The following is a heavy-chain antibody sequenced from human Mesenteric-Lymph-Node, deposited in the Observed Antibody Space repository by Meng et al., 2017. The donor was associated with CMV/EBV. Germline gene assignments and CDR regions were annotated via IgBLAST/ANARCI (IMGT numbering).Heavy chain of an antibody. D-gene: IGHD5-12*01. CDR2: IYYTGST. J-gene: IGHJ3*02. CDR3: ARKVDSRAVDI. V-gene: IGHV4-59*01. CDR1: GDSITTYY. Sequence: SETLSLTCTVSGDSITTYYWTWIRQPPGKGLEWIGHIYYTGSTNYNPSLKSRVTLSVDTSKNQFSLKLTSVTAADTAVYYCARKVDSRAVDIWGQGTVVTVS.